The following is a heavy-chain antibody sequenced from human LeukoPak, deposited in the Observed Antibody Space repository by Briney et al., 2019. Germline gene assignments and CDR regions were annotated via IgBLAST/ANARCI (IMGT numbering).Heavy chain of an antibody. CDR2: IYHSGST. V-gene: IGHV4-38-2*02. CDR3: ARAYGGNSQYFQH. Sequence: SQTLSLTCTVSGGSISSGYYWGWIRQPPGKGLEWIGSIYHSGSTYYNPSLKSRVTISVDTSKNQFSLKLTSVTAADTAVYYCARAYGGNSQYFQHWGQGTLVTVSS. D-gene: IGHD4-23*01. J-gene: IGHJ1*01. CDR1: GGSISSGYY.